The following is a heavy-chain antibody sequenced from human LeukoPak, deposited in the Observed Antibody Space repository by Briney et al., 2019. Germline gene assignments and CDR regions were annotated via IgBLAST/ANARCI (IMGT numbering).Heavy chain of an antibody. CDR2: IYYSGST. D-gene: IGHD6-13*01. Sequence: SETLSLTCTVSGGSISSYYWSWIRQPPGKGLEWIGYIYYSGSTNYNPSLKSRVTISVDTSKNQFSLKLSSVTAADTAVYYCAKDIVAAGLHFDYWGQGTLVTVSS. J-gene: IGHJ4*02. CDR3: AKDIVAAGLHFDY. CDR1: GGSISSYY. V-gene: IGHV4-59*01.